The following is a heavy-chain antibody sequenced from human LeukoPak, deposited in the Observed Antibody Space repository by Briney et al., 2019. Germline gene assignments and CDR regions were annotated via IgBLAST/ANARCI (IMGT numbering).Heavy chain of an antibody. CDR1: GGSISSYY. CDR3: AKAPTAGGYGLHDAFDI. CDR2: IYTSGST. J-gene: IGHJ3*02. Sequence: SETLSLTCTVSGGSISSYYGSWIRQPAGKGREWIGRIYTSGSTNYNPSLKTRVTMSVDTSKNQFSLKLSSVPAADTAVYYCAKAPTAGGYGLHDAFDIWGQGTMVTVSS. V-gene: IGHV4-4*07. D-gene: IGHD3-22*01.